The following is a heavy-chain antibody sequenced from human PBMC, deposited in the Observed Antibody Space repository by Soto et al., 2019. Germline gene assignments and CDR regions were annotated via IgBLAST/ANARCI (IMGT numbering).Heavy chain of an antibody. J-gene: IGHJ6*02. Sequence: SVKVSCKASGGTFSSYAISWVRQAPGQGLEWMGGIIPIFGTANYAQKFQGRVTITADKSTSTAYMELSSLRSEDTAVYYSARVDRIAAAAYYYYGMDVWGQATTVTVSS. V-gene: IGHV1-69*06. CDR1: GGTFSSYA. D-gene: IGHD6-13*01. CDR3: ARVDRIAAAAYYYYGMDV. CDR2: IIPIFGTA.